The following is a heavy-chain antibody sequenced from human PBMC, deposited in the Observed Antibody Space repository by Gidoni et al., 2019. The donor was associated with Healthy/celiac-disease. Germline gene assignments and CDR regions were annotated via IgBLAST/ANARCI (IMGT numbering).Heavy chain of an antibody. J-gene: IGHJ6*02. D-gene: IGHD1-26*01. V-gene: IGHV1-18*01. Sequence: QVQLVQSGAEVKKPGASVKVSCKASGYTFTSYGISWVRQAPGQGLEWMGWISAYNGNTNYAQKLQGRVTMTTDTSTSTAYMELRSLRSDDTAVYYCARDWRWELLSPYYYYGMDVWGQGTTVTVSS. CDR2: ISAYNGNT. CDR1: GYTFTSYG. CDR3: ARDWRWELLSPYYYYGMDV.